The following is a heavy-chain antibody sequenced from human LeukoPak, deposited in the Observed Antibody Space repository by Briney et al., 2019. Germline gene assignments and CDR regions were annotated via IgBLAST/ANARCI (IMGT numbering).Heavy chain of an antibody. CDR1: GFTFSNAW. CDR2: IKSKTDGGTT. J-gene: IGHJ4*02. V-gene: IGHV3-15*01. Sequence: GGPLRLSCAASGFTFSNAWMSWVRQAPGKGLEWVGRIKSKTDGGTTDYAAPVKGRFTISRDDSKNTLYVQMNSLKTEDTAVYYCTTGPYDYGSGTYYHWGQGTLVTVSS. CDR3: TTGPYDYGSGTYYH. D-gene: IGHD3-10*01.